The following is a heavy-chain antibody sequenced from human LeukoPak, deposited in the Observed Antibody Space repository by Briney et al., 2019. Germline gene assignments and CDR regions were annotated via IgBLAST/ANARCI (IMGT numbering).Heavy chain of an antibody. CDR2: ISSSGSTI. CDR1: GFTFSSYE. J-gene: IGHJ4*02. V-gene: IGHV3-48*03. Sequence: GGSLRLSCAASGFTFSSYEMNWVRQAPGKGLEWVPYISSSGSTIYYADSVKGRFTISRDNAKNSLYLQMNSLRAEDTAVYYCAVTVTTRRGDYWGQGTLVTVSS. D-gene: IGHD4-17*01. CDR3: AVTVTTRRGDY.